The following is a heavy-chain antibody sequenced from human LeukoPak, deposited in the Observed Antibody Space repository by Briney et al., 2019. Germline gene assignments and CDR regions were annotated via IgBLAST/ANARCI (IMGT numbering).Heavy chain of an antibody. V-gene: IGHV3-21*01. CDR3: AGTNDFDY. D-gene: IGHD2-8*01. CDR1: GFTFSSYS. CDR2: ISSSSSYI. Sequence: GGSLRLSCAASGFTFSSYSMNWVRQAPGEGLEWVSSISSSSSYIYYADSVKGRFTISRDNAKNSLYLQMNGLRAEDTAVYYCAGTNDFDYWGQGTLVTVSS. J-gene: IGHJ4*02.